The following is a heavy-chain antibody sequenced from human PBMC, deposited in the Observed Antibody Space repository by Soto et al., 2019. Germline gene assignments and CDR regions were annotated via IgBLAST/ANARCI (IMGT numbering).Heavy chain of an antibody. CDR2: IYYSGAT. CDR1: GGPTISHY. J-gene: IGHJ6*02. Sequence: LETLSLTCSVSGGPTISHYWNWILEYPGKRLEWIGYIYYSGATKYNPSLKSRVTISVDRYKNQLSMQMTSVTAADTAVYHCVRAGRWGVERAYYGLYVWGQETRVTDSS. D-gene: IGHD3-16*01. CDR3: VRAGRWGVERAYYGLYV. V-gene: IGHV4-59*11.